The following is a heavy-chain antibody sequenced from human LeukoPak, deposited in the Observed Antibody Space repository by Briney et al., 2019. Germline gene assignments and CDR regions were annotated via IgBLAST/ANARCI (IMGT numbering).Heavy chain of an antibody. CDR1: GFTFSSYA. CDR3: AREISGDTNFDY. D-gene: IGHD3-10*01. Sequence: PGGSLRLSCAASGFTFSSYAISWVRQAPGKGLEWVSAISGSGSSTYYADSVKGRFTISRDNSKNTLYLQMNSLRAEDTAVYYCAREISGDTNFDYWGRGTLVSVSS. V-gene: IGHV3-23*01. CDR2: ISGSGSST. J-gene: IGHJ4*02.